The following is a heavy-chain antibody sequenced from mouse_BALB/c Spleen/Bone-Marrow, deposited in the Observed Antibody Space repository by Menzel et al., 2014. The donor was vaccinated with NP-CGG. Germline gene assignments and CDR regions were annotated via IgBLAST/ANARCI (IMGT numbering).Heavy chain of an antibody. CDR3: AREGTYDGCYGHFDY. D-gene: IGHD2-3*01. CDR1: GYSFTSYT. J-gene: IGHJ2*01. Sequence: QVQLKQSGAELARPGASVRMSCKASGYSFTSYTIHWLKQGPGQGLEWIAYIVPSTAYSNYNQKFKDRATLTADKSSSTASMQLSSRTSEDSAVYYCAREGTYDGCYGHFDYWGPGTTLTVS. CDR2: IVPSTAYS. V-gene: IGHV1-4*01.